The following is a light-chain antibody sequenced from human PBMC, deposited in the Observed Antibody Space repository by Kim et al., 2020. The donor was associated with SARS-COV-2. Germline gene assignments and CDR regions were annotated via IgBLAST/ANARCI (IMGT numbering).Light chain of an antibody. V-gene: IGKV3-20*01. CDR1: QSVRSKY. J-gene: IGKJ2*01. Sequence: PGERATLSCRASQSVRSKYLAWYHQRPGQAPRLLIHGASTRATGIPDRFSGSGSGTDFTLTISRLEPEDFAVYYCQQYETSPNTFGQGTKLEI. CDR2: GAS. CDR3: QQYETSPNT.